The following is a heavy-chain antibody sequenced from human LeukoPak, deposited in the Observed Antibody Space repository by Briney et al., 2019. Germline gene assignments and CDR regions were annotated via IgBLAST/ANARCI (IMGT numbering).Heavy chain of an antibody. J-gene: IGHJ4*02. Sequence: GGSLRLSCAASGFTFSSYSMNWVRQAPGKGLEWVSSISTSSSYIYYADSVKGRFTISRDSAKNSLYLQMNSLRAEDTAVYYCARVSGTFGELYWGQGTLVTVSS. D-gene: IGHD3-10*01. CDR2: ISTSSSYI. CDR1: GFTFSSYS. CDR3: ARVSGTFGELY. V-gene: IGHV3-21*01.